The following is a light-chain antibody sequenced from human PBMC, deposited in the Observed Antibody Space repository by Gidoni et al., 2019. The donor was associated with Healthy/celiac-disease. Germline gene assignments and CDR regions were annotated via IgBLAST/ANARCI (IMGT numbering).Light chain of an antibody. CDR1: SHNIGNNY. J-gene: IGLJ3*02. CDR2: YDN. Sequence: SVFTQTPSVSAAPGQKVTISCSGSSHNIGNNYVTWYQQLPGTAPKLLIYYDNKRPSGIPDRFSGSKSGTSATLGITGLQSWDEADYYCGTWDSSLSANWVFGGGTKLTVL. CDR3: GTWDSSLSANWV. V-gene: IGLV1-51*01.